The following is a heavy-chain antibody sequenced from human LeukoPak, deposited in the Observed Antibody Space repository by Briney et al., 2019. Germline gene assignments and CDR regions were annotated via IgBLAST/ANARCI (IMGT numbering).Heavy chain of an antibody. J-gene: IGHJ6*02. Sequence: GGSLRLSWVASGFTFNSYGIPWVRQTPGKGLEWVAVIWYDGSNKYYADSVKGRFTISRDNSKNTLYLQMNSLRAEDTAVYYCARVDSYCSGEGCYYYYGMDVWGQGTTVTVSS. CDR3: ARVDSYCSGEGCYYYYGMDV. V-gene: IGHV3-33*01. D-gene: IGHD2-15*01. CDR2: IWYDGSNK. CDR1: GFTFNSYG.